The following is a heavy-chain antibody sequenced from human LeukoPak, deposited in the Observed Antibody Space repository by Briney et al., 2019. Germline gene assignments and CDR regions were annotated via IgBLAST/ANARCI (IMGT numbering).Heavy chain of an antibody. J-gene: IGHJ3*02. CDR3: VRNGDDSSGDAFDI. V-gene: IGHV1-18*01. D-gene: IGHD3-22*01. CDR2: ISAYNGNT. CDR1: GGTFSSYA. Sequence: GSSVKVSCKASGGTFSSYAISWVRQAPGQGLEWMGWISAYNGNTNYAQKLQGRVTMTTDTSTSTAYMELRSLRSDDTAVYYCVRNGDDSSGDAFDIWGQGTMVTVSS.